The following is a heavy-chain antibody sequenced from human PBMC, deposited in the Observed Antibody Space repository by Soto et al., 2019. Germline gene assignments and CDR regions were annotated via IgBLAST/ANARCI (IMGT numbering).Heavy chain of an antibody. CDR3: ARGEDCSGDCSSFDH. J-gene: IGHJ4*02. CDR1: GGTFSTYA. Sequence: QVQLVQSGAEVKKPGSSVKVSCRASGGTFSTYAISWVRQAPGQGLEWVGGIIIPIFGTTNYAQTLQGRATITADESTSTVYLELSSLRSEDTAVYYCARGEDCSGDCSSFDHWGQGTLVTVSS. CDR2: IIIPIFGTT. V-gene: IGHV1-69*01. D-gene: IGHD2-21*02.